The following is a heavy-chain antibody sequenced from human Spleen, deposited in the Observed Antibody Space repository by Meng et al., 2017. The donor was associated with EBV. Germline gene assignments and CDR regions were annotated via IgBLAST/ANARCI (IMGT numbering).Heavy chain of an antibody. CDR1: GFTLSDYY. Sequence: QVQLVEAGGGLVKPGGSLRLSCAASGFTLSDYYMSWIRQAPGKGLEWVSYVSRDGDTIYWADSVKGRFTISRDNAKRSLYLQMNSLRAEDTAVYYCARRLSGGYDRGFDYWGQGTLVTVSS. J-gene: IGHJ4*02. CDR2: VSRDGDTI. V-gene: IGHV3-11*01. CDR3: ARRLSGGYDRGFDY. D-gene: IGHD5-12*01.